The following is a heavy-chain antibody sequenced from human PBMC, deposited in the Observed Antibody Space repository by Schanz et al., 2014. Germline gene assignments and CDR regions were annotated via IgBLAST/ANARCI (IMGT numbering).Heavy chain of an antibody. V-gene: IGHV3-30*18. CDR1: GFSLNTYG. CDR2: MSYDGSIK. D-gene: IGHD2-2*01. J-gene: IGHJ4*02. CDR3: AKDSTHIDIVLVPTAIDY. Sequence: QAQLMESGGGVVQPGTSLILSCSVSGFSLNTYGIHWFRQPAGKGPEWVAAMSYDGSIKYYGDSVKGRFTISRDNSKNTLYLHMNTLRSEDTAVYYCAKDSTHIDIVLVPTAIDYWGQGTLVTVSS.